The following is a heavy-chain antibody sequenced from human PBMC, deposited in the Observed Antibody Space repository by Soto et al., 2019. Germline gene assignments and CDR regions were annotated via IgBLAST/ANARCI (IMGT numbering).Heavy chain of an antibody. D-gene: IGHD2-8*01. Sequence: ASVKVSCKASGYTFSTSGMSWLRQAPGQGLEWMGWISTYNGDTNDAPKFQDRVTISRDNSKNTLYLQMNSLRAEDTAVYYCARDQGWYANWGQGTLVTVSS. CDR3: ARDQGWYAN. CDR1: GYTFSTSG. V-gene: IGHV1-18*01. CDR2: ISTYNGDT. J-gene: IGHJ4*02.